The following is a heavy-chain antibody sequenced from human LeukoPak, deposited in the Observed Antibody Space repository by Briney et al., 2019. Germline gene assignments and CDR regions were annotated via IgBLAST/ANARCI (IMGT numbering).Heavy chain of an antibody. Sequence: ASVKVSCKASGYTFTSYGISWVRQAPGQGLEWTGWISAYNGNTNYAQKLQGRVTMTTDTSTSTAYMELRSLRSDDTAVYYCAREGAGIAAANWFDPWGQGTLVTVSS. D-gene: IGHD6-13*01. CDR1: GYTFTSYG. J-gene: IGHJ5*02. CDR3: AREGAGIAAANWFDP. V-gene: IGHV1-18*01. CDR2: ISAYNGNT.